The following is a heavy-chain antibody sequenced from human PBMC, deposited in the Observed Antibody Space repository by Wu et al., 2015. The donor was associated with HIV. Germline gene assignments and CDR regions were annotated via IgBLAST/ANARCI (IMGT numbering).Heavy chain of an antibody. V-gene: IGHV1-69*13. CDR1: GGTFSSYA. D-gene: IGHD6-13*01. CDR2: IIPIFGTA. Sequence: QVQLVQSGAEVKKPGSSVKVSCKASGGTFSSYAISWVRQAPGQGLEWMGRIIPIFGTANYAQKFQGRVTITADESTSTAYMELSSLRSEDTAVYYCARVESDSSSYLRYYYYGMDVWGQGTTVTVSS. CDR3: ARVESDSSSYLRYYYYGMDV. J-gene: IGHJ6*02.